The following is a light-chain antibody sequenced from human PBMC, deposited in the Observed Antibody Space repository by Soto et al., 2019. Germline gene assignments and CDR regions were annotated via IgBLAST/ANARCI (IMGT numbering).Light chain of an antibody. J-gene: IGKJ5*01. V-gene: IGKV1-27*01. Sequence: DIQMTQSPSSLSASVGDRVTITCRASQDIAWYQQKPGKVPKLLIYSASTLQSGVPSRFSGSGSGTDFTLTISSLQPEDVATYYCQKFNTAPLTFGRGTRLE. CDR2: SAS. CDR1: QD. CDR3: QKFNTAPLT.